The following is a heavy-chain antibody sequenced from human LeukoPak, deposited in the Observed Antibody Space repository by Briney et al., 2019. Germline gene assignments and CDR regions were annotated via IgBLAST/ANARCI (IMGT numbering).Heavy chain of an antibody. J-gene: IGHJ4*02. CDR1: GFTFSGSA. V-gene: IGHV3-73*01. CDR2: IRSKANSYAT. CDR3: TRRPYSSSWYPFDY. Sequence: PGGSLRLSCAASGFTFSGSAMHWVRQASEKGLEWVGRIRSKANSYATAYAASVKGRFTISRDDSKNTAYLQMNSLKTEDTAVYYCTRRPYSSSWYPFDYWGQGTLVTVSS. D-gene: IGHD6-13*01.